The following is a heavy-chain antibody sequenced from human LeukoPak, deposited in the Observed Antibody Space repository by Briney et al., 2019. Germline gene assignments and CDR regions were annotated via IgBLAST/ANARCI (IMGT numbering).Heavy chain of an antibody. D-gene: IGHD2-2*01. CDR1: SGSRSSYY. CDR2: IDERGRT. Sequence: SDTLSLTCAVYSGSRSSYYWSWVRQPPGKELDWIGEIDERGRTKYNPALKSRVTISVDTSKNQISLKLRCLTAADTAVYCCASARLCSISTCPGPLATWGQGTVVTVSS. CDR3: ASARLCSISTCPGPLAT. V-gene: IGHV4-34*01. J-gene: IGHJ5*02.